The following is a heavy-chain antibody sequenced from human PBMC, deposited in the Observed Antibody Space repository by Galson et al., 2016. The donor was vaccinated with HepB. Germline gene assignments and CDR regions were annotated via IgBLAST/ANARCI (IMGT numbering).Heavy chain of an antibody. V-gene: IGHV3-23*01. CDR3: AKHWIRTHDP. CDR1: GFNFRSFD. D-gene: IGHD1-14*01. CDR2: ITYVGVR. Sequence: SLRLSCAASGFNFRSFDMSWVRQAPGKGLEWVSGITYVGVRYYADSVKGRFTISRDDSSGQVFLEMHSLRGEDTALYYCAKHWIRTHDPWGQGTLVTVSS. J-gene: IGHJ5*02.